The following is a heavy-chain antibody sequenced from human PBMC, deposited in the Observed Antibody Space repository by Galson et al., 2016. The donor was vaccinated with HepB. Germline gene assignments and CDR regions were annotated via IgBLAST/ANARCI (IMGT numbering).Heavy chain of an antibody. D-gene: IGHD4-23*01. CDR3: ARKDDDGNFFDY. V-gene: IGHV1-46*01. CDR2: IIPSTGGA. CDR1: GYMFTSYY. Sequence: SVKVSCKASGYMFTSYYMHWVRQAPGQGLEWMGIIIPSTGGASNAQKFQGRLTMTRDTSTSTVYMELSSLRSEDTAVYYCARKDDDGNFFDYWGQGTLVTVSS. J-gene: IGHJ4*02.